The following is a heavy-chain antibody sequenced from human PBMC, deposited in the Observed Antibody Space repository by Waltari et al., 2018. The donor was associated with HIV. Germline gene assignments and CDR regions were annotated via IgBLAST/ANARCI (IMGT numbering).Heavy chain of an antibody. Sequence: EVQLLESGGGLVQPGGSLRLPCAASGFTFSSYAIGWVRTAVGKGLEWGYASSGGGGSTYYADSVKGRFTISRDNSKNTLYLQMNSLRAEDTAVYYCAKDSRGDYPNWCDPWGQGTLVTVSS. CDR3: AKDSRGDYPNWCDP. V-gene: IGHV3-23*01. J-gene: IGHJ5*02. CDR2: SSGGGGST. CDR1: GFTFSSYA. D-gene: IGHD4-17*01.